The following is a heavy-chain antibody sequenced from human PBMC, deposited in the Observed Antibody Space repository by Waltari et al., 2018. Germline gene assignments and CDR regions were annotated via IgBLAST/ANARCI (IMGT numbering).Heavy chain of an antibody. CDR1: GGSISSYY. CDR2: IDYSGST. J-gene: IGHJ6*02. CDR3: AGLWGVTTPYYYYYGMDV. Sequence: QVQLQESGPGLVKPSETLSLTCTVSGGSISSYYWSWIRQPPGKGLEWIGYIDYSGSTNYNPSLKSRVTISVDTSKNQFSRKLSSVTAADTAVYYCAGLWGVTTPYYYYYGMDVWGQGTTVTVSS. D-gene: IGHD4-4*01. V-gene: IGHV4-59*01.